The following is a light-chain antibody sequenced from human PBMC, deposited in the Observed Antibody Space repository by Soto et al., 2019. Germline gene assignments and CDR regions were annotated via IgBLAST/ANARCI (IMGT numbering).Light chain of an antibody. J-gene: IGLJ2*01. Sequence: SYELTQPPSVSVAPGQTATITCGGSNIGSKSVHWYQQRPGQAPVLVVYDDRDRPSGIPDRFSGSKSGTSASLAISGLQSEDEADYYCSTWDDSLNGVVFGGGTKLTVL. CDR2: DDR. CDR1: NIGSKS. CDR3: STWDDSLNGVV. V-gene: IGLV3-21*02.